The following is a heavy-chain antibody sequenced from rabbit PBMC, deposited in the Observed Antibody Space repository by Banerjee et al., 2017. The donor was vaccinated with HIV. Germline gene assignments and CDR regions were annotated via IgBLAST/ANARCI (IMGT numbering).Heavy chain of an antibody. CDR3: ARNYVNAFDP. D-gene: IGHD1-1*01. V-gene: IGHV1S45*01. Sequence: QEQLVESGGGLVQPGASLTLTCTASGFSFSNKAVMCWVRQAPGKGLEWIACINAVTGKAVYASWAKGRFTFSKASSTTVTLRLTSLTAADTATYFCARNYVNAFDPWGPGTLVTVS. CDR2: INAVTGKA. CDR1: GFSFSNKAV. J-gene: IGHJ2*01.